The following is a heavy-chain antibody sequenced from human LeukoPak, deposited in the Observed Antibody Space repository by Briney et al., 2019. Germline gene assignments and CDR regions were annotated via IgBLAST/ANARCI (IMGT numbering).Heavy chain of an antibody. CDR1: GYTFTDYY. J-gene: IGHJ4*02. Sequence: GASVKVSCKASGYTFTDYYMHWVRQAPGQGLEWMGWLNPNSGDTNYAQKFQGRVSMTRDTSISTAYMDLSDLRSDDTAVYYCARGRNIEMTTMSGGSDHWGQGTLVTVSS. V-gene: IGHV1-2*02. CDR3: ARGRNIEMTTMSGGSDH. D-gene: IGHD5-24*01. CDR2: LNPNSGDT.